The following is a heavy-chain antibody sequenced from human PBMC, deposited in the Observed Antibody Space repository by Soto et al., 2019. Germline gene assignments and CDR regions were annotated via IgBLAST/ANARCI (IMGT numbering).Heavy chain of an antibody. Sequence: GGSLRLSCAASGFTFSSYAMSWVRQAPGKGLEWVSAISGSGGSTYYADSVKGRFTISRDNSKNTLYLQMNSLRAEDTAVYYCAKKKGLLWFGESPFRYWGQGTLVTVSS. CDR1: GFTFSSYA. CDR3: AKKKGLLWFGESPFRY. J-gene: IGHJ4*02. D-gene: IGHD3-10*01. V-gene: IGHV3-23*01. CDR2: ISGSGGST.